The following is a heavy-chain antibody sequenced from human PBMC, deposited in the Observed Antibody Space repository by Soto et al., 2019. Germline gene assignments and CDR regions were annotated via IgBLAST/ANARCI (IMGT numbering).Heavy chain of an antibody. CDR2: INPSGGST. Sequence: ASVKVSCKASGYTFTSYYMHWVRQAPGQGLEWLGIINPSGGSTSYAQKFQGRVTMTRDTSTSTVYMELSSLRSEDTAVYYCARGHYYDSSGYYHYFDYWGQGTLVTVSS. D-gene: IGHD3-22*01. CDR1: GYTFTSYY. CDR3: ARGHYYDSSGYYHYFDY. J-gene: IGHJ4*02. V-gene: IGHV1-46*01.